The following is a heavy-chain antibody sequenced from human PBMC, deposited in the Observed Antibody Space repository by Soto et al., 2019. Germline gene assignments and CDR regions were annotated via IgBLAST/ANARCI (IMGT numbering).Heavy chain of an antibody. CDR1: GFTFSSYS. D-gene: IGHD1-1*01. CDR3: AKRLASITGFFDY. CDR2: ISSSSSTI. Sequence: PGGSLRLSCAASGFTFSSYSMNWVRQAPGKGLEWVSYISSSSSTIYYADSVKGRFTISRDNAKNSLYLQMNSLRAEDTAVYYCAKRLASITGFFDYWGQGTLVTVSS. J-gene: IGHJ4*02. V-gene: IGHV3-48*01.